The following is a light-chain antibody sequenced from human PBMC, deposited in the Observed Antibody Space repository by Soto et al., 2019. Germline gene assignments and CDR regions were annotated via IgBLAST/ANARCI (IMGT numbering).Light chain of an antibody. CDR3: QQFNNYPLT. CDR2: DAS. J-gene: IGKJ5*01. V-gene: IGKV1D-13*01. CDR1: QDISSA. Sequence: AIQLTQSPSSPPASVGDRVTLTCRASQDISSALAWYQQKPGKAPNLLIYDASSLETGVPSRFSGSGSGTDFTLTISSLQPEDFATYYCQQFNNYPLTFGQGTRLEIK.